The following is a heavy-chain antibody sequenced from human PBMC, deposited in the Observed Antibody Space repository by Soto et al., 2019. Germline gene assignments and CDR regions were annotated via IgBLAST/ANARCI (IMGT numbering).Heavy chain of an antibody. V-gene: IGHV3-23*01. Sequence: GGSLRLTCAVSDFTFSNYAISWIRQAPGEGLEWVSAISYGGGTTYYADSVKGRFTISRDNSKNTLYLQMNSLRAEDTAVYYCAKNPGYYYDSTGYHFDYWGQGTLVTVSS. CDR2: ISYGGGTT. CDR3: AKNPGYYYDSTGYHFDY. D-gene: IGHD3-22*01. J-gene: IGHJ4*02. CDR1: DFTFSNYA.